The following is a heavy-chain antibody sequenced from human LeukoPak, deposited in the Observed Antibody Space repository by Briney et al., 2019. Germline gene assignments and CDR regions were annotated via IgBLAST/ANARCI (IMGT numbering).Heavy chain of an antibody. CDR1: GFTFSGSA. CDR3: TRTYGGYDWNDAFDI. V-gene: IGHV3-73*01. CDR2: IRSKGNSYAT. D-gene: IGHD5-12*01. Sequence: PGGSLRLSCAASGFTFSGSAMHWVRQASGKGLEWVGRIRSKGNSYATAYAASVKGRFTISRDDSKNTAYLQMNSLKNEDTAVYYCTRTYGGYDWNDAFDIWGQGTMVTVSS. J-gene: IGHJ3*02.